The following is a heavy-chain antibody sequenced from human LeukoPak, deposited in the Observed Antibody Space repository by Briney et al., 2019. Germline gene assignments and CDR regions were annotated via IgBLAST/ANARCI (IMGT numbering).Heavy chain of an antibody. D-gene: IGHD3-10*01. Sequence: ASVKVSCKASGYTFTGYYMHWVRQAPGQGLEWVGWINPSSGGTNYAQKFQGRVTMTRDTSISTAYMELSRLRSDDTAVYYCARGGRGSGSYYARNYYYYYMDVWGKGTTVTVSS. CDR3: ARGGRGSGSYYARNYYYYYMDV. J-gene: IGHJ6*03. CDR2: INPSSGGT. V-gene: IGHV1-2*02. CDR1: GYTFTGYY.